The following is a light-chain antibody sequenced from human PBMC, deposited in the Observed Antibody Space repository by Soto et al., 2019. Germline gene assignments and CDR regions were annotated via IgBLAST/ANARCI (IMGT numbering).Light chain of an antibody. CDR1: QTISSW. V-gene: IGKV1-5*03. CDR2: KAS. CDR3: QQYVAYPLT. Sequence: DIQMTQSPSTLSLSLGDRVTITCLASQTISSWLAWYQQKPGKAPKLLIYKASSLESGVPSRFSGSGSGTEFTLTISSLQPDDFATYSCQQYVAYPLTFGGGTKVDIK. J-gene: IGKJ4*01.